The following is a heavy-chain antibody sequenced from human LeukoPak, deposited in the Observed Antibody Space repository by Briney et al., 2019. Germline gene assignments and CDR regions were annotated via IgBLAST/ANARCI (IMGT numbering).Heavy chain of an antibody. V-gene: IGHV3-23*01. D-gene: IGHD2-2*01. Sequence: PGGSLRLSCAASGFTFSSYAMSWVRQAPGKGLEWVSAISGSGGSTYYADSVKGRFTISRDNPKNTLYLQMNSLRAEDTAVYYCAKDPEIVVVPADYMDVWGKGTTVTVSS. CDR2: ISGSGGST. J-gene: IGHJ6*03. CDR3: AKDPEIVVVPADYMDV. CDR1: GFTFSSYA.